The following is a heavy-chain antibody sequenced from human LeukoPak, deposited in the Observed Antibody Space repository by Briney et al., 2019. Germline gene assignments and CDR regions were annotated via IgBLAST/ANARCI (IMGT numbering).Heavy chain of an antibody. D-gene: IGHD1-26*01. CDR2: ISAYNGNT. CDR1: GYTFTSYG. J-gene: IGHJ6*02. CDR3: ARVVGATGYYYYGMDV. Sequence: GASVKVSCKASGYTFTSYGTSWVRQAPGQGLEWMGWISAYNGNTNYAQKLQGRVTMTTDTSTSTAYMELRSLRSDDTAVYYCARVVGATGYYYYGMDVWGQGTTVTVSS. V-gene: IGHV1-18*01.